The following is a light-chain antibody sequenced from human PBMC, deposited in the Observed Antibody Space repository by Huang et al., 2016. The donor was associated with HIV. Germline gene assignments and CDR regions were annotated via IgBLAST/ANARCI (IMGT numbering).Light chain of an antibody. CDR1: QSVSSSY. CDR2: GAS. V-gene: IGKV3-20*01. J-gene: IGKJ2*01. CDR3: QQYGSSRGT. Sequence: ENVLTQFPGTLSLSPGERATLSCRASQSVSSSYLAWYQQKPGHAPRLLIYGASNRATGIPDRFSGSGSGTDFTLTISRLEPEDFAVYYCQQYGSSRGTFGQGTKVEIK.